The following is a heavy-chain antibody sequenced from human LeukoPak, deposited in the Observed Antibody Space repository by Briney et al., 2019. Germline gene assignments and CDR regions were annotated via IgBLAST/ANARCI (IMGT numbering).Heavy chain of an antibody. D-gene: IGHD3-10*01. Sequence: GASVTVSCKASGYTFTSYDINWVRQATGQGLEWMGWMNPNSGNTGYAQKFQGRVTMTRNTSISTAYMELSSLRSEDTAVYYWARDYYGSGSYLDWGQGTLVTVSS. CDR3: ARDYYGSGSYLD. J-gene: IGHJ4*02. V-gene: IGHV1-8*01. CDR1: GYTFTSYD. CDR2: MNPNSGNT.